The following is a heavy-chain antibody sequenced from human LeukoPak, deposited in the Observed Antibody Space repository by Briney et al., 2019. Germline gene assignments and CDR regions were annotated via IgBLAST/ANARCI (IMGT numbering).Heavy chain of an antibody. J-gene: IGHJ6*03. V-gene: IGHV1-8*03. CDR1: GYTFTSYD. D-gene: IGHD1-26*01. CDR2: MNPNSGNT. CDR3: ARGVGATLYYYYYMDV. Sequence: GASVKVSCKASGYTFTSYDINWVRQATGQGLEWMGWMNPNSGNTGYAQKFQGRVTITRNTSISTAYMELSSLRSEDTAVYYCARGVGATLYYYYYMDVWGKGTTVTVSS.